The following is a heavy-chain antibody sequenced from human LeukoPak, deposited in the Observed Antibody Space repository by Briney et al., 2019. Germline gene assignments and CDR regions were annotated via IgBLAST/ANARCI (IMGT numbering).Heavy chain of an antibody. CDR1: GGTFSSYA. D-gene: IGHD2-2*01. CDR3: ARTGYCSSTSCYFPFDY. V-gene: IGHV1-69*13. Sequence: ASVKVSWKASGGTFSSYAISWVRQAPGQGLEWMGGIIPIFGTANYAQKFQGRVTITADESTSTAYMELSSLRSEDTAVYYCARTGYCSSTSCYFPFDYWGQGTLVTVSS. J-gene: IGHJ4*02. CDR2: IIPIFGTA.